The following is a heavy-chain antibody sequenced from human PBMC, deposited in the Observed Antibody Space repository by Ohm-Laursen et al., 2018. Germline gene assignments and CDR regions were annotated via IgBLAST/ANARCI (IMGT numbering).Heavy chain of an antibody. J-gene: IGHJ4*02. CDR3: AHAPASDYWLGQGRD. V-gene: IGHV3-23*01. CDR2: INGGGSRT. CDR1: GFTFSSYA. Sequence: SLRLSCAATGFTFSSYAMSWVRQAPGKGLEWVSAINGGGSRTYFADSVKGRFAMSRDNSRKTVYLQMNSLRAEDTAVYYCAHAPASDYWLGQGRDWGQGTLVTVSS. D-gene: IGHD3-9*01.